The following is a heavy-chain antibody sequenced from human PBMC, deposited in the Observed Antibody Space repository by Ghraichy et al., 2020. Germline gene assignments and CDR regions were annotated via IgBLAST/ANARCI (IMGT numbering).Heavy chain of an antibody. CDR2: ISGSGGSK. D-gene: IGHD3-10*01. CDR1: GFTFSNND. V-gene: IGHV3-23*01. Sequence: GGSLRLSCAASGFTFSNNDMSWVRQAPGKGLEWVSSISGSGGSKYYAASVKGRFTISRDNSQNTLYLQMNSLRAEDTAIYYCAKYLGREDYYERDVYYSSFEYWGQGTLVTVSS. CDR3: AKYLGREDYYERDVYYSSFEY. J-gene: IGHJ4*02.